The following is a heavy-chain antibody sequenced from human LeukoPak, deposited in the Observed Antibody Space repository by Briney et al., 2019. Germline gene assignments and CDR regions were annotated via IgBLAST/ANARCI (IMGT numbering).Heavy chain of an antibody. D-gene: IGHD3-10*02. CDR3: ARDALGMLGVWYFDL. V-gene: IGHV4-4*07. CDR2: IYNSGST. J-gene: IGHJ2*01. CDR1: LGSISSYS. Sequence: PSETLSLTCNVSLGSISSYSWTWIRQPAGKGLEWIGRIYNSGSTNYDPSLESRVTMSVDTSKKQLSLKLSSVTAADTAVYYCARDALGMLGVWYFDLWGRGTLVTVSS.